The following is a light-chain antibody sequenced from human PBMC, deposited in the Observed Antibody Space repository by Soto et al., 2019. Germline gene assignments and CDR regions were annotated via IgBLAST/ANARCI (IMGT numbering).Light chain of an antibody. CDR1: QTTNTW. CDR3: QQYISYPYT. J-gene: IGKJ2*01. CDR2: DAS. V-gene: IGKV1-5*01. Sequence: DIQMTQFPSTLSASVGDRVTITCRASQTTNTWLAWYQQKPGTAPKLLIYDASSLEGGVPSRFSAXXXXTXXTLTISSLQPDDLATYYCQQYISYPYTFGQGTKVEIK.